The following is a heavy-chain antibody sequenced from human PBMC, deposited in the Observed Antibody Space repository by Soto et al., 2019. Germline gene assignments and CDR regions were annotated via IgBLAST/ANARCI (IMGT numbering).Heavy chain of an antibody. CDR3: ARVSDCSGGSCYSSWFDP. D-gene: IGHD2-15*01. Sequence: QVQLQESGPGLVKPSQNLSLTCTVSGGSISSGAYYWSWIRQHPGKGLEWIGYIYYSGSTSYNPSLKSQVTISVDTSKNQFSLKLTSVTAADTAVYYCARVSDCSGGSCYSSWFDPWGQGTLVTVSS. CDR1: GGSISSGAYY. CDR2: IYYSGST. V-gene: IGHV4-31*01. J-gene: IGHJ5*02.